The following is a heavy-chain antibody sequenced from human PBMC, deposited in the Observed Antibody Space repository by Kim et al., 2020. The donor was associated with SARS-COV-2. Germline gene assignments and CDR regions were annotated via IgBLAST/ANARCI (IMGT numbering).Heavy chain of an antibody. CDR1: GFTFSSYG. V-gene: IGHV3-33*01. J-gene: IGHJ4*02. CDR3: ASFRGGGFDY. D-gene: IGHD3-16*01. Sequence: GGSLRLSCAASGFTFSSYGMHWVRQAPGKGLEWVAVMCYDGSNKYYADSVKGRFTISRDNSKDTLYLQMNSLRAEDTAEYYCASFRGGGFDYWGQGTLVTVSS. CDR2: MCYDGSNK.